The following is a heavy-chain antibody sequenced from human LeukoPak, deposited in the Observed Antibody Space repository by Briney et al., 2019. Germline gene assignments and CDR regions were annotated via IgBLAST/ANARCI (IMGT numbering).Heavy chain of an antibody. CDR3: ARVAMAARPNPWFDP. Sequence: GASVKVSCKASGYTFTSYDSNWVRQATGQGLEWMGWRNPDSGNTGYAQKFQGRVTMTRNTSISTAYMELSSLRSEDTAVYYCARVAMAARPNPWFDPWGQGTLVPVSS. J-gene: IGHJ5*02. V-gene: IGHV1-8*01. CDR2: RNPDSGNT. CDR1: GYTFTSYD. D-gene: IGHD6-6*01.